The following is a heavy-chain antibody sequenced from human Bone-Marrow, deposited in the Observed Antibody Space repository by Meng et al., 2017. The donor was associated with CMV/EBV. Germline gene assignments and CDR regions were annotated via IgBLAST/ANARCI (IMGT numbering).Heavy chain of an antibody. V-gene: IGHV3-21*01. CDR3: ARVGDAPGRLTYDFDY. Sequence: GGSLRLSCVVSGFTLSRYSMSWVRQAPGKGLEWVAFISTSSSYIYYGDSLKGRFTVSRANARNSLFLQMDSLKTEDTAVYYCARVGDAPGRLTYDFDYWGQGTPVTVSS. CDR2: ISTSSSYI. J-gene: IGHJ4*02. CDR1: GFTLSRYS. D-gene: IGHD3-16*01.